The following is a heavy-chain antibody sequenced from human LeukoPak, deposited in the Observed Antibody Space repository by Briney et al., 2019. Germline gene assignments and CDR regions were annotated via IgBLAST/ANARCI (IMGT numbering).Heavy chain of an antibody. J-gene: IGHJ4*02. Sequence: PGGSLRLSCAASGFTFSGSAMHWVRQASGKGLEWVGRIRSKANSYATAYTASVKGRFTISRDDSKNTAYLQMNSLKTEDTAVYYCTGGILYNNFDYWGQGTLVTVSS. D-gene: IGHD2-8*01. CDR2: IRSKANSYAT. CDR1: GFTFSGSA. V-gene: IGHV3-73*01. CDR3: TGGILYNNFDY.